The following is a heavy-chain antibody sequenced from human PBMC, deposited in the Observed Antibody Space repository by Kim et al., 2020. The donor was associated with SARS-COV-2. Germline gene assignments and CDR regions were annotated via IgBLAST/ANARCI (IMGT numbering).Heavy chain of an antibody. CDR3: ARDGVEWSGYDLLVNYYYYGMDV. V-gene: IGHV3-21*01. Sequence: GGSLRLSCAASGFTFSSYSMNWVRQAPGKGLEWVSSISSSSSYIYYADSVKGRFTISRDNAKNSLYLQMNSLRAEDTAVYYCARDGVEWSGYDLLVNYYYYGMDVWGQGTTVTVSS. CDR2: ISSSSSYI. J-gene: IGHJ6*02. D-gene: IGHD5-12*01. CDR1: GFTFSSYS.